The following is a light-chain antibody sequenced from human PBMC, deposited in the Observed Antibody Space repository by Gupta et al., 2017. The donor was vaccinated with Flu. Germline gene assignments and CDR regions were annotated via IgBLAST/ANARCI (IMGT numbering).Light chain of an antibody. CDR1: QSISSY. V-gene: IGKV1-39*01. J-gene: IGKJ2*03. Sequence: DIQMTQSPSSLSASVGDRVTITCRASQSISSYLNWYQQKPGKAPKLLIYAASRVQSGVPSRFSGSGSGTDFTLTISRLQPEDFATYYCQQSDSTFYSFGQGTKLEIK. CDR2: AAS. CDR3: QQSDSTFYS.